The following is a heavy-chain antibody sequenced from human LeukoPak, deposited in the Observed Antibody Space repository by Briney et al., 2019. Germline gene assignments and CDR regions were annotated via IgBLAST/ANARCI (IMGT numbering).Heavy chain of an antibody. D-gene: IGHD6-13*01. Sequence: SETLSLTCAVSGGSISSSNWWSWVRQPPGKGLEWIREIYHSGSTNYNPSLKSRVTISVDKSKNQFSLKLGSVTAADTAVYYCARDLYSSSGDYWGQGTLVTVSS. J-gene: IGHJ4*02. CDR2: IYHSGST. CDR1: GGSISSSNW. CDR3: ARDLYSSSGDY. V-gene: IGHV4-4*02.